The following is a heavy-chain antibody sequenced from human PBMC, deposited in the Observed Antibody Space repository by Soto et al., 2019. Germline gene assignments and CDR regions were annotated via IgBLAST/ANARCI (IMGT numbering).Heavy chain of an antibody. CDR3: ARGLTQPSSVVRLVEP. V-gene: IGHV1-8*01. Sequence: QVQLVQSGAEVKKPGASVKVSCKASGYTFTSYDINWVRQATGQGLEWMGWMNPNSGNTGYAQKFQGRATMNXXTXIXXAYRELSRLRSEDTAVYYCARGLTQPSSVVRLVEPWGQGTLVTVSS. D-gene: IGHD2-21*01. CDR1: GYTFTSYD. CDR2: MNPNSGNT. J-gene: IGHJ5*02.